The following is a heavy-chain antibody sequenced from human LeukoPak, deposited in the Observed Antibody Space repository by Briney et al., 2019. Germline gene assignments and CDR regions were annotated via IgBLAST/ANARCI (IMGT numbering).Heavy chain of an antibody. J-gene: IGHJ4*02. V-gene: IGHV3-48*03. CDR1: GFTFSSYE. D-gene: IGHD6-19*01. CDR2: ISSSGSTI. Sequence: GGSLRLSCAASGFTFSSYEMNWVRQAPGKGLEWVSYISSSGSTIYYADSVKGRFTISRDNSMNTLYLQMNSLGTEDTAVYYCAKNGGSGWYLDYWGQGTLVTVSS. CDR3: AKNGGSGWYLDY.